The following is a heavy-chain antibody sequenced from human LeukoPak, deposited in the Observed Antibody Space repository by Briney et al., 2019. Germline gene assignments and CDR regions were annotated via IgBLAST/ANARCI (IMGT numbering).Heavy chain of an antibody. V-gene: IGHV3-48*03. CDR3: VRDGGVSGYDLLDY. J-gene: IGHJ4*02. D-gene: IGHD5-12*01. CDR2: ISSSGSTI. Sequence: PGGSLRLSCAASGFTFSSYEMNWVRQAPGKGLEWVSYISSSGSTIYYADSVKGRFTISRDSAKNSLYLQMDSLRAEDTAVYYCVRDGGVSGYDLLDYWGQGTLVTVSS. CDR1: GFTFSSYE.